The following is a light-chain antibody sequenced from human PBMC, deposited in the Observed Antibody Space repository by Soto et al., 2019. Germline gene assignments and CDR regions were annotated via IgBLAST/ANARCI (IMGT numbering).Light chain of an antibody. CDR2: EVS. CDR3: SSKTSSSSPFV. Sequence: QSALTQPASVSGSPGQSITISCTGSTSDVGAYNYVSWYKYHPGQAPQLMIYEVSNRPSGVSNRFSGSKSGNTASLTISGLQADDEGDYYCSSKTSSSSPFVFGTGTKLTVL. V-gene: IGLV2-14*01. CDR1: TSDVGAYNY. J-gene: IGLJ1*01.